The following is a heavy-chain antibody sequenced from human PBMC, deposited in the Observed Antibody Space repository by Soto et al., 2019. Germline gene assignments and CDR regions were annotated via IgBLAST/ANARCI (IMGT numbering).Heavy chain of an antibody. CDR3: VKNSGWFNT. Sequence: QLLQSGGGLVQPGGSLTLSCAASGFPFGTIDMAWVRQAPGEGLEWVSTIDGSGGITFYADSVKGRFTISRDNSRNTVYLQMNSLRGDDTALYYCVKNSGWFNTWGQGALVTVSS. D-gene: IGHD3-10*01. J-gene: IGHJ5*02. CDR1: GFPFGTID. CDR2: IDGSGGIT. V-gene: IGHV3-23*01.